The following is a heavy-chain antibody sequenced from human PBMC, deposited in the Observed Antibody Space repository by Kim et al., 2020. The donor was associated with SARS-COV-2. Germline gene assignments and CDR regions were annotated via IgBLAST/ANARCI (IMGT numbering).Heavy chain of an antibody. CDR1: GFTFSSYD. CDR3: AKDSPRRRLRFGNFDY. CDR2: ISYDGSNK. Sequence: GGSLRLSCAASGFTFSSYDMHWVRQAPGKGLEWVAVISYDGSNKYYADSEKGRFTISRDNSKNTLYLQMNSLRAEDTAVYYCAKDSPRRRLRFGNFDYWGRASLDSV. V-gene: IGHV3-30*18. D-gene: IGHD5-12*01. J-gene: IGHJ4*02.